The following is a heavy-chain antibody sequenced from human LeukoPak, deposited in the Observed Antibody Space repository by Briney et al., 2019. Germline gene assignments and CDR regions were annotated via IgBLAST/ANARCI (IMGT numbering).Heavy chain of an antibody. Sequence: PGGSLRLSCAASGFTFSSSAMSWVRQAPGKGLEWVSSISGSGGSPYYADSVKGRFTISRDNAKNSLYLQMNSLRAEDTAVYYCARVGWKQYYYYMDVWGKGTTVTISS. D-gene: IGHD1-1*01. J-gene: IGHJ6*03. CDR2: ISGSGGSP. V-gene: IGHV3-23*01. CDR3: ARVGWKQYYYYMDV. CDR1: GFTFSSSA.